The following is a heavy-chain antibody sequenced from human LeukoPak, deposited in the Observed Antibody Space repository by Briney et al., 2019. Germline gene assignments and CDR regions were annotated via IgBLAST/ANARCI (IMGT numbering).Heavy chain of an antibody. CDR1: GFNFNSYT. CDR3: AMEKYCTPNDCLHGRFYFNY. V-gene: IGHV3-30*04. Sequence: GGSLRLSCAASGFNFNSYTMNWVRQAPGKGLEWVAVMSADGRSENYADSVKGRFSISRDNSKNTLYLQVNTLRAEDTAVYFCAMEKYCTPNDCLHGRFYFNYWGQGTLVIVSS. CDR2: MSADGRSE. J-gene: IGHJ4*02. D-gene: IGHD2-8*01.